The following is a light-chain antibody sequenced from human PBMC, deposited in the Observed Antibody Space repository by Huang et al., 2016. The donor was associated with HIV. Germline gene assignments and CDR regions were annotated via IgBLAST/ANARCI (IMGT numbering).Light chain of an antibody. J-gene: IGKJ3*01. CDR1: QNISNY. CDR2: SAS. V-gene: IGKV1-39*01. Sequence: DIEMTQSPPSLSASVGDRVTITCRASQNISNYFNWYHHKPGKVLKLQIYSASSLHSGVPSRFSGSGSVRHFTLTISSLQPEDFAIYYCQQCASTPLFTFGPGTKVDMK. CDR3: QQCASTPLFT.